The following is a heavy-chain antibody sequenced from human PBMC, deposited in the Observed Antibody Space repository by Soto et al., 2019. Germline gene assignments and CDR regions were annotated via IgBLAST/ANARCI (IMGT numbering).Heavy chain of an antibody. Sequence: QLQLQESGSGLVKPSQTLSLTCAVSGGSISSGGYSWSWIRQPPGKGLEWVGYIYHSGSTYYNPSLKSRVTISIDRSTNQFSLKLSSVTAADTAVYYCTGASSTVTTLDYWGQGTLVTVSS. J-gene: IGHJ4*02. V-gene: IGHV4-30-2*01. D-gene: IGHD2-2*01. CDR2: IYHSGST. CDR1: GGSISSGGYS. CDR3: TGASSTVTTLDY.